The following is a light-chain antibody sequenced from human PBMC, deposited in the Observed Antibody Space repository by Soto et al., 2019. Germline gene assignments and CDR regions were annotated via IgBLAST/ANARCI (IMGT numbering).Light chain of an antibody. J-gene: IGKJ3*01. CDR2: GAF. CDR1: QRVSSN. V-gene: IGKV3-15*01. Sequence: EIVMTQSPATLSVSPGERATLSCRASQRVSSNLAWYQQKPGQAPRLLLYGAFTRGTDIPGKFSGSGSGTEYTLTISSLQSEDFAVYYCQQYNNWALYTFGPGTKVDIK. CDR3: QQYNNWALYT.